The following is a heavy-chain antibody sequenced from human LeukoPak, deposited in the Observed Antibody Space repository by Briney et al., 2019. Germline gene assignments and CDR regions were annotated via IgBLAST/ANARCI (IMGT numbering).Heavy chain of an antibody. D-gene: IGHD3-16*01. J-gene: IGHJ4*02. CDR3: ASWGSGYQLQAYYFDY. CDR1: GGSFSGYY. CDR2: INHSGST. V-gene: IGHV4-34*01. Sequence: PSETLSLTCAVYGGSFSGYYWSWIRQPPGKGLEWIGEINHSGSTNYNPPLKSRVTISVDTSKNQFSLKLSSVTTADTAVYYCASWGSGYQLQAYYFDYWGQGTLVTVSS.